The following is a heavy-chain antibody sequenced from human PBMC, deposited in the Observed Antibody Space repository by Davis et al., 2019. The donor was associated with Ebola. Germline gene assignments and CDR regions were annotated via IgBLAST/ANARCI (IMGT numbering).Heavy chain of an antibody. D-gene: IGHD2-2*01. CDR2: SNPNSGGT. CDR1: AYTFTGYY. V-gene: IGHV1-2*02. Sequence: ASVKDSCKASAYTFTGYYMHWVRQAPGQGLEWMGWSNPNSGGTNYAQKFQGRVTMTRDTSISTAYMELSRLRSDDTAVYYCARGGILGYCSSTSCYGVRNYGMDVWGQGTTVTVSS. CDR3: ARGGILGYCSSTSCYGVRNYGMDV. J-gene: IGHJ6*02.